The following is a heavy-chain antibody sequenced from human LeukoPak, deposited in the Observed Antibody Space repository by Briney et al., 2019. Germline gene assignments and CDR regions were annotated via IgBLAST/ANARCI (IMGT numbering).Heavy chain of an antibody. J-gene: IGHJ3*02. D-gene: IGHD5-12*01. V-gene: IGHV1-8*03. CDR2: MNPNSGNT. CDR1: GYTFTSYD. Sequence: ASVKVSCKASGYTFTSYDINWVRQATGQGLEWMGWMNPNSGNTGYAQKFQGRVTITRNTSISTAYMELSSLRSEDTAVYYCALRYSGYDYHDAFDIWGQGTMVTVSS. CDR3: ALRYSGYDYHDAFDI.